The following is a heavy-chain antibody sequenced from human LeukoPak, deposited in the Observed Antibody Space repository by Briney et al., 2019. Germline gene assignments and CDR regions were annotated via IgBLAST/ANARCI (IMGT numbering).Heavy chain of an antibody. J-gene: IGHJ6*02. D-gene: IGHD5-24*01. CDR2: ISSSSSTI. CDR1: GFTFSSYS. CDR3: ARDRRWYYYYGMDV. V-gene: IGHV3-48*01. Sequence: TGGSLRLSCAASGFTFSSYSMNWVRQAPGKGLEWVSYISSSSSTIYYADSVEGRFTISRDNSKNTLYLQMNSLRAEDTAVYYCARDRRWYYYYGMDVWGQGTTVTVSS.